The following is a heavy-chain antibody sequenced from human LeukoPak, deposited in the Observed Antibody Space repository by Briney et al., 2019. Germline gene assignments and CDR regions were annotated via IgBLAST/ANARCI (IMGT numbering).Heavy chain of an antibody. D-gene: IGHD6-19*01. V-gene: IGHV3-7*01. Sequence: GGSLRLPCAASGFTFSNYWMTWVRQAPGKGLEWVANIKQDGSEKYYVDSVKGRFTISRDNAKNSMYLQMDSLRPEDTAVYYCARDAPAGLSSGWYDAFDIWGQGTMVTVSS. CDR2: IKQDGSEK. CDR1: GFTFSNYW. CDR3: ARDAPAGLSSGWYDAFDI. J-gene: IGHJ3*02.